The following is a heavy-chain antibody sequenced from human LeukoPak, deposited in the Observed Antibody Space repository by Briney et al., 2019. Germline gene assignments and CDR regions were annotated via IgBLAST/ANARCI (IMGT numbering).Heavy chain of an antibody. J-gene: IGHJ3*02. D-gene: IGHD6-19*01. CDR2: INPNSGGT. CDR1: GYTFTGYY. Sequence: ASVKVSCKASGYTFTGYYMHWVRQAPGQGLEWMGWINPNSGGTNYAQKFQGRVTMTRDTSISTAYMELSRLRSDYTAVYYCAGGIAVAGASDIWGQGTMVTVSS. V-gene: IGHV1-2*02. CDR3: AGGIAVAGASDI.